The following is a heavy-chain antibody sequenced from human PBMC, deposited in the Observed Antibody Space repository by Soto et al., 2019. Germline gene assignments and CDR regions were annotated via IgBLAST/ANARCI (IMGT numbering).Heavy chain of an antibody. CDR1: GYTFTSYG. V-gene: IGHV1-2*04. CDR2: INPNSGGT. D-gene: IGHD1-26*01. Sequence: QVQLVQSGAEVKKPGASVKVSCKASGYTFTSYGISWVRQAPGQGLEWMGWINPNSGGTNYAQKFQGWVTMTRDTSISTAYMELSRLRSDDTAVYYCARLGSCKGATCFDYWGQGTLVTVSS. CDR3: ARLGSCKGATCFDY. J-gene: IGHJ4*02.